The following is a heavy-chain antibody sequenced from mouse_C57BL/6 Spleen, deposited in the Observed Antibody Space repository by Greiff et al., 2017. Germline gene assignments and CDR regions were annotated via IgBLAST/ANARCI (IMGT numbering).Heavy chain of an antibody. Sequence: EVKLMESGPGLVKPSQSLSLTCSVTGYSITSGYYWNWIRQFPGNKLEWMGYISYDGSNNYNPSLQNRISITRDTSKNQFFLKLNSVTTEDTATYYCAREITTVGGQGTSVTVSS. CDR1: GYSITSGYY. CDR2: ISYDGSN. CDR3: AREITTV. D-gene: IGHD1-1*01. J-gene: IGHJ4*01. V-gene: IGHV3-6*01.